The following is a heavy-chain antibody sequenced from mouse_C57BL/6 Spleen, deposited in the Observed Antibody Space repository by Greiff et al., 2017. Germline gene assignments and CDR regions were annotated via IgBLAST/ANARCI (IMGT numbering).Heavy chain of an antibody. CDR1: GYNFTSYW. CDR3: ARYYGSSYWFAY. V-gene: IGHV1-55*01. Sequence: VQLQQPGAELVQPGASVKMSCKASGYNFTSYWITWVKQRPGLGLEWIGDIYPGSGSTNYNEKFKSKATLTVDTSSSTAYMQLSSLTSEDSAVYYCARYYGSSYWFAYWGQGLWSLSLQ. J-gene: IGHJ3*01. CDR2: IYPGSGST. D-gene: IGHD1-1*01.